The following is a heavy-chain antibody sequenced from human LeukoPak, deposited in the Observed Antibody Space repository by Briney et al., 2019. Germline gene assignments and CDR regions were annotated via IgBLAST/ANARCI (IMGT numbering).Heavy chain of an antibody. CDR3: AKPLGPGRIAAAGLAY. D-gene: IGHD6-13*01. J-gene: IGHJ4*02. CDR2: IRYDGSNK. CDR1: GFTFSSYG. Sequence: GGSLRLSCAASGFTFSSYGMHWVRQAPGKGLEWVAFIRYDGSNKYYADSVKGRFTISRDNSKNTLYLQMNSLSAEDTAVYYCAKPLGPGRIAAAGLAYWGQGTLVTVSS. V-gene: IGHV3-30*02.